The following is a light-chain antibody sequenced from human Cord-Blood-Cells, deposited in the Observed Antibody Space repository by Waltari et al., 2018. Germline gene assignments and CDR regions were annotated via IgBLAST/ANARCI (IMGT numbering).Light chain of an antibody. J-gene: IGLJ3*02. CDR2: SNN. CDR3: AAWDDSLNGPV. CDR1: RSNIGSNT. V-gene: IGLV1-44*01. Sequence: QSVLTQPPSASGTPGQRVTISCSGSRSNIGSNTVNWYQQHPGTAPKLLIYSNNQRPSGVPDRFSGSKSGTSASLAISGLQSEDEADYYCAAWDDSLNGPVFGGGTKLTVL.